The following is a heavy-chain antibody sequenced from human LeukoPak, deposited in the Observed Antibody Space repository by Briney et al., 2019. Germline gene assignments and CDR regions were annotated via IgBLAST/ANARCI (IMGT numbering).Heavy chain of an antibody. CDR2: IIPIFGTA. J-gene: IGHJ6*02. CDR3: ARDKIAYCGGDCYSATLHYYYYGMDV. V-gene: IGHV1-69*13. Sequence: SVKVSCKASGGTFSSYAISCVRQAPGQGLEWMGGIIPIFGTANYAQKFQGRVTITADESTSTAYMELSSLRSEDTAVYYCARDKIAYCGGDCYSATLHYYYYGMDVWGQGTTVTVSS. D-gene: IGHD2-21*02. CDR1: GGTFSSYA.